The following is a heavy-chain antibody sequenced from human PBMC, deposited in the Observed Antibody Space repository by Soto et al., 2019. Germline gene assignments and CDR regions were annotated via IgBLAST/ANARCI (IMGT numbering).Heavy chain of an antibody. CDR2: ISYDGTNK. CDR3: AKGSSGWYERFDY. Sequence: PGGSLRLSCAASGFTFSSYAMHWVRQAPGKGLEWVAVISYDGTNKYYADSVKGRFTISRDNSKNTLYLQMNSLRAEDTAVYYCAKGSSGWYERFDYWGQGTLVTVSS. CDR1: GFTFSSYA. D-gene: IGHD6-19*01. V-gene: IGHV3-30-3*01. J-gene: IGHJ4*02.